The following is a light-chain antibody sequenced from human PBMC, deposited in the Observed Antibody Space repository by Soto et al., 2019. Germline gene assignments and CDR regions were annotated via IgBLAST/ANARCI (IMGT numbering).Light chain of an antibody. CDR2: KAS. CDR1: QSISSW. J-gene: IGKJ1*01. V-gene: IGKV1-5*03. Sequence: DIQMTQSPSTLSASVGDRVTITCRASQSISSWLAWYQQKPGKAPKLLIYKASSLESGVPSRFSCSGSETEFTLTISSLQPDEFATYYCQQYNSYSPTFGQGTKVEIK. CDR3: QQYNSYSPT.